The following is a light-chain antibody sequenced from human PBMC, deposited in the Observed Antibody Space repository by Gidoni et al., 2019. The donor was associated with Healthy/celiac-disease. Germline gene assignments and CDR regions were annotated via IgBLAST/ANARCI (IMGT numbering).Light chain of an antibody. CDR3: QQCYSTPST. CDR1: QNIANY. J-gene: IGKJ2*02. CDR2: AAS. Sequence: DIQMTQSPSSLSASVGDRVTITCRASQNIANYLNWYQQKPGKAPKLLIYAASSLQSGVPSRFSGSGSGTDFTLAISSLQPEDFATYYCQQCYSTPSTFGQXTKLEIK. V-gene: IGKV1-39*01.